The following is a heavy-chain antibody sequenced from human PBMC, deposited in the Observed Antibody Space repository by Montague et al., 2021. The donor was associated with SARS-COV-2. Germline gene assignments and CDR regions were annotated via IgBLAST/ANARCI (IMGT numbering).Heavy chain of an antibody. D-gene: IGHD5-18*01. V-gene: IGHV3-11*06. CDR1: GFTFSDYY. Sequence: SLRLSCAASGFTFSDYYMSWIRQAPGKGLEWVSYISSSSSYTNYADSVKGRFTISRDNAKNSLYLQMNSLRAEDTAVYYCARSVDTAMVPLYYYYYGMDVWGRGTTVTVSS. CDR3: ARSVDTAMVPLYYYYYGMDV. CDR2: ISSSSSYT. J-gene: IGHJ6*02.